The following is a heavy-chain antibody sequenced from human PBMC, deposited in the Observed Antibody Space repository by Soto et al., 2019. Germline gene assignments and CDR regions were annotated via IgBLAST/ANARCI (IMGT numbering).Heavy chain of an antibody. CDR3: LKDAPNGSIDD. CDR2: VSPTGDTV. V-gene: IGHV3-9*01. D-gene: IGHD3-10*01. CDR1: GFRFEQYV. Sequence: VQVVASGGGLVQPGRSLRLSCAVSGFRFEQYVMHWVRQAPGKGLECVSTVSPTGDTVAYADSVEGRFTVSSDNAKNSLYQQMNSLKGDDTALYYCLKDAPNGSIDDWGQGTLVTVSS. J-gene: IGHJ4*02.